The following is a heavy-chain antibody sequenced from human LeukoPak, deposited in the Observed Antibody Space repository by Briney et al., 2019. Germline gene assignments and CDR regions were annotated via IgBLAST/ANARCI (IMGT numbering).Heavy chain of an antibody. CDR2: INPNSGGT. CDR3: ARGTVDTAMVLENWFDP. CDR1: GYTFTGYY. V-gene: IGHV1-2*02. D-gene: IGHD5-18*01. J-gene: IGHJ5*02. Sequence: ASVKVSCKASGYTFTGYYMHWVRQAPGQGLEWMGWINPNSGGTNYAQKFQGRVTMTRDTSISTAYMELSRLRSDDTAVYYCARGTVDTAMVLENWFDPWGQGTLVTVSS.